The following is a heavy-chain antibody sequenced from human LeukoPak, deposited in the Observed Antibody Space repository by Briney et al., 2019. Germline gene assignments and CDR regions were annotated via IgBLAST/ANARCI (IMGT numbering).Heavy chain of an antibody. Sequence: SETLSLTCTVSGGSISSYYWSWIRQPPGKGLEWIGYIYYSGSTNYNPSLKSRVTISVDTSKNQFSLKLSSVTAADTAVYYCARGDYYDSSVYFDYWGQGPLVTVSS. D-gene: IGHD3-22*01. CDR3: ARGDYYDSSVYFDY. CDR2: IYYSGST. V-gene: IGHV4-59*01. CDR1: GGSISSYY. J-gene: IGHJ4*02.